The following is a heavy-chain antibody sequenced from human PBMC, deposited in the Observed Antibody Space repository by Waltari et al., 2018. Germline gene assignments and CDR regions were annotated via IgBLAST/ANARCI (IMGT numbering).Heavy chain of an antibody. CDR2: ISSSGSTI. D-gene: IGHD5-12*01. V-gene: IGHV3-48*03. J-gene: IGHJ4*02. Sequence: EVQLVESGGGLVQPGGSLRLSCAASGFTFSSYEMHWVRQAPGKGLEWVSYISSSGSTIYYADSVKGRFTISRDNAKNSLYLQMNSLRAEDTAVYYCARGLRQLSYDYWGQGTLVTVSS. CDR3: ARGLRQLSYDY. CDR1: GFTFSSYE.